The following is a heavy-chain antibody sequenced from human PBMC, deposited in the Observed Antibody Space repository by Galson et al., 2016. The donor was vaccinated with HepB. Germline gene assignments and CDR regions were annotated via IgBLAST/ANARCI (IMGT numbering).Heavy chain of an antibody. D-gene: IGHD6-19*01. CDR3: CSSYRGWTEYFRR. V-gene: IGHV3-73*01. CDR2: IRVNGQNDAT. J-gene: IGHJ1*01. Sequence: SLRLSCAASGFAFSDSALHWVRQASGKGLEWVARIRVNGQNDATEYAPSVRGRFTISRDDSKKMAYLQMTSLKTEDTALYYCCSSYRGWTEYFRRWGQGTLVTVSS. CDR1: GFAFSDSA.